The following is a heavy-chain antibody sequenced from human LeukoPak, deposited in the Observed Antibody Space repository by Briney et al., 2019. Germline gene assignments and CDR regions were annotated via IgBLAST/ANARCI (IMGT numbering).Heavy chain of an antibody. Sequence: PGGSLRLSCVASGFTFSSYWMHWVRQAPGKGLVWVSRINSDGSSTKCADSVKGRFTISRDNAKNTLYLQMNSLRAEDTALYYCARVVATMDYYYYMDVWGKGTTVTVSS. J-gene: IGHJ6*03. CDR3: ARVVATMDYYYYMDV. V-gene: IGHV3-74*03. D-gene: IGHD5-12*01. CDR1: GFTFSSYW. CDR2: INSDGSST.